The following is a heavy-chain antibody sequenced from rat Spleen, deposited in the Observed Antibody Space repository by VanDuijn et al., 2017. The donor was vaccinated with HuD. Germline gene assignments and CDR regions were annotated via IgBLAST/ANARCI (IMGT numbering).Heavy chain of an antibody. CDR2: ISSGGTS. Sequence: QVQLKESGPGLVQPSQTLSLTCTVSGFSLTSYTLSWVRQSPGKGLEWIGAISSGGTSYYHSVLNPRVSISRDISKSQVFLKINSLQTEDTAMYVCARGWERFAYWGQGTLVTVSS. J-gene: IGHJ3*01. CDR1: GFSLTSYT. CDR3: ARGWERFAY. D-gene: IGHD5-1*01. V-gene: IGHV2-6*01.